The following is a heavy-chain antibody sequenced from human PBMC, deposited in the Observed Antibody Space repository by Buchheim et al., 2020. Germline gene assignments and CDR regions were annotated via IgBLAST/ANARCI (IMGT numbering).Heavy chain of an antibody. D-gene: IGHD3-3*01. CDR3: AKDTDRFGVVIVYYFDY. J-gene: IGHJ4*02. CDR2: IRYDGSNK. Sequence: QVQLVESGGGVVQPGRSLRLSCAASGFTFSSYGMHWVRQAPGKGLERVAFIRYDGSNKYYADSVKGRFTTSRDNSKNTPYLQMNSLRAEDTAVYYCAKDTDRFGVVIVYYFDYWGQGTL. V-gene: IGHV3-30*02. CDR1: GFTFSSYG.